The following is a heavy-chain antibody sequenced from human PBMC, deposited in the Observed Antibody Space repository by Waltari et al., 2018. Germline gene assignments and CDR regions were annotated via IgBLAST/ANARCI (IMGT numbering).Heavy chain of an antibody. CDR3: ARSRAMTYLDF. V-gene: IGHV2-5*02. CDR2: IYWDDDT. CDR1: GFSLSRSGLT. D-gene: IGHD3-10*01. Sequence: QITLKESGPTVVKPTETLTLTCNFSGFSLSRSGLTVSWIRQPPGKALEWLAVIYWDDDTRYSPFLRTRLTITKDTSKNSVVLTLTNMDPGDTAAYFCARSRAMTYLDFWGQGILVTVSS. J-gene: IGHJ4*02.